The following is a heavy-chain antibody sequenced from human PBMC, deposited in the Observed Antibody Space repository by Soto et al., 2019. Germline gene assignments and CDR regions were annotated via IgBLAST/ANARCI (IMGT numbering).Heavy chain of an antibody. J-gene: IGHJ4*02. CDR2: ISSSSSYI. CDR1: GFTFSSYS. D-gene: IGHD4-4*01. V-gene: IGHV3-21*01. Sequence: EVQLVESGGGLVKPGGSLRLSCAASGFTFSSYSMNWVRQAPGKGLEWVSSISSSSSYIYYADSVKCRFTISRDNAKNSRYLQMNSLRAEDTAVYYCARDRLDYSNHPTVDYWGQGTLVTVSS. CDR3: ARDRLDYSNHPTVDY.